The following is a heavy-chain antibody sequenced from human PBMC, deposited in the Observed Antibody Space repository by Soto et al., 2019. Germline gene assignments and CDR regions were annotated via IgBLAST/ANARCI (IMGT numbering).Heavy chain of an antibody. V-gene: IGHV1-69*08. J-gene: IGHJ4*02. CDR1: GGTFSSYT. CDR3: AREEYYYGSGAFFDY. CDR2: IIPILGIA. Sequence: QVQLVQSGAEVKKPGSSVKVSCKASGGTFSSYTISWVRQAPGQGLEWMGRIIPILGIANYAQKFQGRVTIPADKSTSTAYMELSSMRSEDTAVSYCAREEYYYGSGAFFDYWGQGTLVTVSS. D-gene: IGHD3-10*01.